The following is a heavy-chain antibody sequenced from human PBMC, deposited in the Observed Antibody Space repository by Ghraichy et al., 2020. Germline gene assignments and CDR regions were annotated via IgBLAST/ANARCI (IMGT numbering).Heavy chain of an antibody. V-gene: IGHV3-23*01. CDR2: ISGSGGST. CDR1: GFTFSSYA. CDR3: AKDGLAVTEYYYYGMDV. J-gene: IGHJ6*02. D-gene: IGHD6-19*01. Sequence: GGSLRLSCAASGFTFSSYAMSWVRQAPGKGLEWVSAISGSGGSTYYADSVKGRSTISRDNSKNTLYLQMNSLRAEDTAVYYCAKDGLAVTEYYYYGMDVWGQGTTVTVSS.